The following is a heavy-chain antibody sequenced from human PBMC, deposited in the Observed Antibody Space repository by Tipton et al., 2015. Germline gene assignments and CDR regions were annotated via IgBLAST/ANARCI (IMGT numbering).Heavy chain of an antibody. CDR2: VNSDGSST. D-gene: IGHD3-9*01. J-gene: IGHJ4*02. V-gene: IGHV3-74*01. Sequence: SLRLSCAASGFTFTNYWMHWVRQAPGKGLVWVSRVNSDGSSTSYAESVKGRFTISRDNAKNTLYLQMNSLRAEDTAVYYCACHDYDLLTRDYQTVDYWGQGTRVTVSS. CDR1: GFTFTNYW. CDR3: ACHDYDLLTRDYQTVDY.